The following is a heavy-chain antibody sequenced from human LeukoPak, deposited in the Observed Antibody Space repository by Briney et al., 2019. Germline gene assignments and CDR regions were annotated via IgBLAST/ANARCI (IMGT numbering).Heavy chain of an antibody. D-gene: IGHD6-13*01. CDR3: AKGIAGVGLIYGMDV. J-gene: IGHJ6*02. CDR2: ISFNSGRI. Sequence: GTSLRLSCAASGFTFDDYVMHWVRQAPGKGLEWVSGISFNSGRIDYADSVKSRFTISRDNAKNSLYLQMNSLRSEDTALYYCAKGIAGVGLIYGMDVWGQGTTVTVSS. V-gene: IGHV3-9*01. CDR1: GFTFDDYV.